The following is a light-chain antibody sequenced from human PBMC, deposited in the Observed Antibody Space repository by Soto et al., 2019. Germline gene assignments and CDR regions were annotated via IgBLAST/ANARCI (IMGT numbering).Light chain of an antibody. CDR1: SSDVGAYNH. CDR2: EVN. Sequence: QSALTQPPSASGSPGQSVAISCTGTSSDVGAYNHVSWYQQQPGKAPKLIICEVNKRPSGVPDRFSGSKSGNTASLTVSGLQAEDEADYYCSSYAGSTKLVFGGGTKLTVL. V-gene: IGLV2-8*01. J-gene: IGLJ3*02. CDR3: SSYAGSTKLV.